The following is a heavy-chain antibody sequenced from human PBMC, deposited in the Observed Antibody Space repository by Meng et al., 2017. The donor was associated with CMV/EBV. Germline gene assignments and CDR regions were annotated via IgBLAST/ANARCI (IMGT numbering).Heavy chain of an antibody. J-gene: IGHJ6*02. CDR2: ISSSGSTI. CDR1: GFTFSDYY. CDR3: ARGEGYYYYYGMDV. Sequence: GESLKISCAASGFTFSDYYMSWIRQAPGKGLEWVSYISSSGSTIYYADSVKGRFTISRDNAKNSLYLQMNSLRAEDTAVYYCARGEGYYYYYGMDVWGQGNAGHRLL. V-gene: IGHV3-11*01.